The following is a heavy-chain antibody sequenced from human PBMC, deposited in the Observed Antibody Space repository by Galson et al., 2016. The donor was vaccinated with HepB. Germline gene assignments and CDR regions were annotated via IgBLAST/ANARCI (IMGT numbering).Heavy chain of an antibody. CDR1: GAYISRGGYY. Sequence: TLSLTCTVSGAYISRGGYYWSWIRQRPGKGLEWIGYIYYVGNANYNPSLKSRVMVSVDTSKNQFSLNLNSVTAADTAVYYCARGGGGMDVWGQGTTVTVSS. CDR2: IYYVGNA. V-gene: IGHV4-31*03. CDR3: ARGGGGMDV. J-gene: IGHJ6*02. D-gene: IGHD3-16*01.